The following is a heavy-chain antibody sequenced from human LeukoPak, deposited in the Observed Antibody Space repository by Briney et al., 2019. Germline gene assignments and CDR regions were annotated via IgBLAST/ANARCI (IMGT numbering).Heavy chain of an antibody. J-gene: IGHJ4*02. Sequence: SGGSLRLPCAASGFTVSGNYMSWVRQAPGKGLEGLSVIHRGGNTYYADSVKGRFTISRDSSKNTVFLQMDSLRAEDTAVYYCARDPGYGLGVDYGDYWGQGTLVTVPS. CDR1: GFTVSGNY. CDR2: IHRGGNT. D-gene: IGHD3-10*01. CDR3: ARDPGYGLGVDYGDY. V-gene: IGHV3-66*01.